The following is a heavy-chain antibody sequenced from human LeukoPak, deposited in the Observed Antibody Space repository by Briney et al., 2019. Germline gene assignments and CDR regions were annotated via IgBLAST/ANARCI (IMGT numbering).Heavy chain of an antibody. CDR3: ARADYDSSGYPIDY. Sequence: PGGSLRLCCAASGFTFSNYAMSWVRQAPGKGLEWVSVIYSGGSTYCADSVKGRFTISRDNSMNTLYLQMNSLRAEDTAVYYCARADYDSSGYPIDYWGQGTLVTVSS. J-gene: IGHJ4*02. V-gene: IGHV3-53*01. CDR1: GFTFSNYA. D-gene: IGHD3-22*01. CDR2: IYSGGST.